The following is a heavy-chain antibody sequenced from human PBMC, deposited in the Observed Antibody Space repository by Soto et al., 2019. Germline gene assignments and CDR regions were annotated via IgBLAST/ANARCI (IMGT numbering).Heavy chain of an antibody. Sequence: EVQLVESGGGLVQPGGSLRLSCAASGFSFSSYSMNWVRQAPGNGLEWVSYISSSSSTIYYADSVKGRFTISSDNAKNSLYRQMNSLRAEDTAVYYCARHPERIAQIGWFDPWGQGTLVTVSS. CDR2: ISSSSSTI. CDR3: ARHPERIAQIGWFDP. V-gene: IGHV3-48*01. J-gene: IGHJ5*02. CDR1: GFSFSSYS. D-gene: IGHD6-13*01.